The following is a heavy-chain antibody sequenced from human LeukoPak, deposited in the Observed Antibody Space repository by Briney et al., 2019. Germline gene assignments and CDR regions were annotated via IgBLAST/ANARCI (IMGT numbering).Heavy chain of an antibody. Sequence: PSETLSLTCTVSGGSISTSSSYWGWIRQPPGKGLEWIGSIYHSGSTYYSPSLKSRVTISVDMSKNQFSLKLTSVTAADTAVYYCARHSPQQLNAFDIWGQGTMVTVSS. J-gene: IGHJ3*02. CDR1: GGSISTSSSY. D-gene: IGHD6-13*01. CDR3: ARHSPQQLNAFDI. CDR2: IYHSGST. V-gene: IGHV4-39*01.